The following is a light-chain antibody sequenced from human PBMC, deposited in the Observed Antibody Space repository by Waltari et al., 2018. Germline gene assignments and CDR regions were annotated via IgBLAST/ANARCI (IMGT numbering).Light chain of an antibody. CDR1: RLEDQF. V-gene: IGLV3-1*01. J-gene: IGLJ2*01. CDR2: KDS. Sequence: SLELTQPPSVSVSPGQTASISCSGHRLEDQFVCWYQQKPGQSPLLVIYKDSKRPSEIPGRYSGSNSGNTATLTISGTQAVDEADYYCQAWDSNTHVVFGGGTKLTVL. CDR3: QAWDSNTHVV.